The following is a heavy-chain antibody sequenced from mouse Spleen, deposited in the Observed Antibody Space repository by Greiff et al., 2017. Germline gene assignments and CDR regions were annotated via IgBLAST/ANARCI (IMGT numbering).Heavy chain of an antibody. CDR2: IWSGGST. J-gene: IGHJ4*01. D-gene: IGHD1-1*01. CDR1: GFSLTSYG. CDR3: ARKGDYGSSNMDY. V-gene: IGHV2-2*01. Sequence: VKLVESGPGLVQPSQSLSITCTVSGFSLTSYGVHWVRQSPGKGLEWLGVIWSGGSTDYNAAFISRLSISKDNSKSQVFFKMNSLQADDTAIYYCARKGDYGSSNMDYWGQGTSVTVSS.